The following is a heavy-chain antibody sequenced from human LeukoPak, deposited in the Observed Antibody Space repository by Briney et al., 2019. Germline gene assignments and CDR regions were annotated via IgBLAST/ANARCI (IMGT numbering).Heavy chain of an antibody. CDR2: ISSSSSYI. Sequence: GGSLRLSCAASGFTFSSYSMIWVRQAPGKGLEWVSSISSSSSYIYYADSVKGRFTISRDNAKNSLYLQMNSLRAEDTAVYYCAREIYGSGSYYTDAFDIWGQGTMVTVSS. CDR3: AREIYGSGSYYTDAFDI. CDR1: GFTFSSYS. J-gene: IGHJ3*02. D-gene: IGHD3-10*01. V-gene: IGHV3-21*01.